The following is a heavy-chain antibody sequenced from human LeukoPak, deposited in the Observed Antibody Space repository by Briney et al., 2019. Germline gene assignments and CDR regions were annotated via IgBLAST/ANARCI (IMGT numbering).Heavy chain of an antibody. J-gene: IGHJ5*02. V-gene: IGHV1-69*05. CDR3: ARAKYSGRQS. D-gene: IGHD1-26*01. CDR2: SIPIFGTA. CDR1: GGTFSGDA. Sequence: SVKVSCQASGGTFSGDAISWVRPAPGHGLEWMGRSIPIFGTANYAEKFQGRVTITTDESTSTAYMELSSLRSEDTAVYYCARAKYSGRQSWGQGTLVTVSS.